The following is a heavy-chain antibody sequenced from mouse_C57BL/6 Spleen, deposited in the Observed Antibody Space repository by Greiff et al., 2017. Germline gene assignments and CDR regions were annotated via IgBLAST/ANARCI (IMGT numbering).Heavy chain of an antibody. CDR1: GYTFTSYG. V-gene: IGHV1-81*01. CDR3: AREDHGSDDAMDY. CDR2: IYPGSGNT. Sequence: QVQLQQSGAELARPGASVKLSCKASGYTFTSYGISWVKQRPGQGLEWIGEIYPGSGNTYYNEKFKGKATLTADKSSSTAYMELRSLTSEDSAVYFCAREDHGSDDAMDYWGQGTSVTVAS. D-gene: IGHD1-1*02. J-gene: IGHJ4*01.